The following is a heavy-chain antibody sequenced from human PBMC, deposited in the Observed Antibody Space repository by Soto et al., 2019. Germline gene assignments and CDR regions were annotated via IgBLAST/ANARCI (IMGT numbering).Heavy chain of an antibody. V-gene: IGHV3-30-3*01. CDR3: AKGSSSMEEGVDY. J-gene: IGHJ4*02. CDR1: GFAFSSYA. CDR2: ISYDGSNK. Sequence: SXRLSFAASGFAFSSYAMHWVRQAPGKGLEWVAVISYDGSNKYYADSVKGRFTISRDNSKNTLYLQMNSLRAEDTAVYYCAKGSSSMEEGVDYWGQGPLVTVS. D-gene: IGHD6-6*01.